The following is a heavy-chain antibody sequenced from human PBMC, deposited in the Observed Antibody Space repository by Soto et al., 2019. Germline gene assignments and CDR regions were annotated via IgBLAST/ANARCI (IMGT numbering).Heavy chain of an antibody. V-gene: IGHV4-59*01. CDR1: GDSFSSYY. J-gene: IGHJ4*02. D-gene: IGHD3-10*01. CDR3: AALDGALDY. CDR2: IFHTGNT. Sequence: LSLTCTVSGDSFSSYYWTWIRQPPGKRLEWVAYIFHTGNTNYNPSLKSRVTISVDTSKNQFSLKLRSVTPADTAVYYCAALDGALDYWGPGTLVTVSS.